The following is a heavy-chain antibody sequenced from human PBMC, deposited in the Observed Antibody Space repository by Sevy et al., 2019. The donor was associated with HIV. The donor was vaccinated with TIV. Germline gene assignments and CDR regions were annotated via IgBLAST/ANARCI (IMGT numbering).Heavy chain of an antibody. D-gene: IGHD3-3*01. V-gene: IGHV3-33*01. Sequence: GGSLRLSCAASGFTFSSYGMHWVRQAPGKGLEWVATIWYDGSKKYYADSVKGRLTISRDNAKNLLFLQMNSLRDEDTAVYYCARAQQVTMLVVIGGLYFDLWGQGTLVTVSS. CDR3: ARAQQVTMLVVIGGLYFDL. CDR1: GFTFSSYG. CDR2: IWYDGSKK. J-gene: IGHJ4*02.